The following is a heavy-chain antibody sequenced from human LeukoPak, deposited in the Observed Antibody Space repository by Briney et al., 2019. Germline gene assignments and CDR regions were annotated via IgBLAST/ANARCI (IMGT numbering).Heavy chain of an antibody. CDR2: INPNSGGT. D-gene: IGHD6-13*01. V-gene: IGHV1-2*06. J-gene: IGHJ4*02. CDR1: GYTFTSYG. Sequence: GASVKVSCKASGYTFTSYGISWVRQAPGQGLEWMGRINPNSGGTNYAQKFQGRVTMTRDTSISTAYMELSRLRSDDTAVYYCARDPRAGTFDYWGQGTLVTVSS. CDR3: ARDPRAGTFDY.